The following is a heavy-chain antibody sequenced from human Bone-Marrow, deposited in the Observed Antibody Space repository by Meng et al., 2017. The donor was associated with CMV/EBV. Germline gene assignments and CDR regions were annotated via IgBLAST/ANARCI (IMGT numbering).Heavy chain of an antibody. CDR3: AKDLYSSSWFYYYYYGMDV. CDR1: GFTFSSYG. D-gene: IGHD6-13*01. V-gene: IGHV3-33*06. J-gene: IGHJ6*02. Sequence: SLKISCAASGFTFSSYGMHWVRQAPGKGLEWVAVIWYDGSNKYYADSVKGRFTISRDNSKNTLYLQMNSLRAEDTAVYYCAKDLYSSSWFYYYYYGMDVWGQGTTVTVSS. CDR2: IWYDGSNK.